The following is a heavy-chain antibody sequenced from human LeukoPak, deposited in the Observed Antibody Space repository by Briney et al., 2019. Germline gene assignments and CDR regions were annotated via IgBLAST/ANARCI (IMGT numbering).Heavy chain of an antibody. D-gene: IGHD2-15*01. V-gene: IGHV4-30-4*07. CDR2: IYNIGST. Sequence: SETLSLTCGVSGGSITSGVYSWSWIRQPPGKGLEWIGYIYNIGSTYYNPSLKSRITMSVDTSKNQFSLKLSSLTAADTAVYYCARAPLDCTGGTCYSSGWFDPWGQGTLVTVSS. CDR1: GGSITSGVYS. CDR3: ARAPLDCTGGTCYSSGWFDP. J-gene: IGHJ5*02.